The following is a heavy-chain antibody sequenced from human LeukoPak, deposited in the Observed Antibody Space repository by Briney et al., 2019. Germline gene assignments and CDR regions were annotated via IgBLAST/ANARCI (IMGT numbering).Heavy chain of an antibody. J-gene: IGHJ4*02. CDR3: AKDIERFLEWLGLDY. Sequence: GRSLRLSCAASGFTFSSYAMHWVRQAPGKGLEWVSLISGDGGSTYYADSVKGRFTISRDNSKNSLYLQMNSLRTEDTALYYCAKDIERFLEWLGLDYWGQGTLVTVSS. CDR1: GFTFSSYA. D-gene: IGHD3-3*01. V-gene: IGHV3-43*02. CDR2: ISGDGGST.